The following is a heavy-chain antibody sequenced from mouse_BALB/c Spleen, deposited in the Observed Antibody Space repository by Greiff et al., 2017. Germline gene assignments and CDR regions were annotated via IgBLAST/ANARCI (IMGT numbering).Heavy chain of an antibody. J-gene: IGHJ3*01. Sequence: EVQLVESGPGLVKPSQSLSLTCTVTGYSITSDYAWNWIRQFPGNKLEWMGYISYSGSTSYNPSLKSRISITRDTSKNQFFLQLNSVTTEDTATYYCARGGYGNSWFAYWGQGTLVTVSA. CDR3: ARGGYGNSWFAY. CDR1: GYSITSDYA. V-gene: IGHV3-2*02. D-gene: IGHD2-1*01. CDR2: ISYSGST.